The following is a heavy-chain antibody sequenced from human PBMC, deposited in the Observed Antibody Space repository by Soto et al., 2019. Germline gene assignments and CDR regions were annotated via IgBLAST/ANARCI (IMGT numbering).Heavy chain of an antibody. V-gene: IGHV4-59*11. Sequence: SETLSLTCTVSGAAMPSPYWSWLRWRPGWGLEWIAYSYGTGVGGYPLSASYNPSLKSRVTMSVDTSKSQFSLKLTSVTAADTAVYYCARGEDAVFYYGMDVWGQGTTVTVSS. CDR2: SYGTGVGGYPLSA. CDR1: GAAMPSPY. J-gene: IGHJ6*02. CDR3: ARGEDAVFYYGMDV.